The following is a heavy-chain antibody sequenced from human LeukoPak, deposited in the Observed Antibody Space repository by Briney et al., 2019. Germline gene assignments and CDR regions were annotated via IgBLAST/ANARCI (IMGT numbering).Heavy chain of an antibody. CDR1: GGSISSYY. J-gene: IGHJ4*02. CDR2: IYYSGST. Sequence: SETLSLTCTVSGGSISSYYWSWIRQPPGKGLEWIGYIYYSGSTNYNPPLKSRVTISVDTSKNQFSLKLSSVTAADTAVYYCARGGWLLSPVDYWGQGTLVTVSS. CDR3: ARGGWLLSPVDY. D-gene: IGHD3-9*01. V-gene: IGHV4-59*01.